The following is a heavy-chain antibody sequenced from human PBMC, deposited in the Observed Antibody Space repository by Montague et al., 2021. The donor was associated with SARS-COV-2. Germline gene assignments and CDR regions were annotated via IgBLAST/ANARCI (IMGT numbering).Heavy chain of an antibody. V-gene: IGHV4-39*07. CDR1: GGSVYSTNYY. CDR3: ARYVYRGHYNCDY. D-gene: IGHD5/OR15-5a*01. Sequence: SETLSLTCTVSGGSVYSTNYYWGWVRQPPGKGLEWVGSMYYSGGTYQNPSLQYRVSMSVDTSKNQFSLRLASVTAADTAVYYCARYVYRGHYNCDYWGQGILVTVSA. CDR2: MYYSGGT. J-gene: IGHJ4*02.